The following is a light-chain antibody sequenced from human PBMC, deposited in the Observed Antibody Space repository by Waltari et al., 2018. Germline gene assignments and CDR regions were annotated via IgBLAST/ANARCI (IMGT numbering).Light chain of an antibody. CDR3: QQADSYPLT. Sequence: DIQMTQSPSSVCASVGDRVTITCRASQGINSWLTWYQQRQGKAPKILIYAASNLQSGVPSRFSGSGSGTDFTLTISSLQPEDFATYYCQQADSYPLTFGGGTKVEIK. CDR2: AAS. J-gene: IGKJ4*01. CDR1: QGINSW. V-gene: IGKV1D-12*01.